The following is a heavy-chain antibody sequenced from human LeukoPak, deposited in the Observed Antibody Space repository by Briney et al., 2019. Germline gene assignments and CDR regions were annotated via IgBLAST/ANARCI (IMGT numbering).Heavy chain of an antibody. J-gene: IGHJ5*02. CDR3: ARGLRGPIVRVVLKVP. V-gene: IGHV1-8*01. CDR1: GYTFTSYD. D-gene: IGHD3-10*01. Sequence: PSVKVSCKASGYTFTSYDTNWVRQATGQGLEWMGWMNPNSGNTGYAQKFQGRVTMTRNTSISTAYMELGSLRSEETGVYYSARGLRGPIVRVVLKVPSGQGTLVTASS. CDR2: MNPNSGNT.